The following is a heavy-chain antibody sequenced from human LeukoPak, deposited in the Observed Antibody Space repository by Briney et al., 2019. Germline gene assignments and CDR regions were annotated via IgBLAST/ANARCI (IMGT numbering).Heavy chain of an antibody. CDR3: ARVRRDYDSSGYKPNYVDS. V-gene: IGHV4-4*07. Sequence: SETLSLTCTVSGSSISAHYWTWIRRPAGRGLEWIGRIYTSDNTDYNPSLKSRVIMSVDTSKNQFSLKLTSVTAADTAVYYCARVRRDYDSSGYKPNYVDSWGQGTLVTVSS. CDR1: GSSISAHY. J-gene: IGHJ4*02. D-gene: IGHD3-22*01. CDR2: IYTSDNT.